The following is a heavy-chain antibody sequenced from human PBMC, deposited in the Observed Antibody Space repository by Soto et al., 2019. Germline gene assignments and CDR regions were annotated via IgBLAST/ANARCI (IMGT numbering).Heavy chain of an antibody. V-gene: IGHV3-21*01. J-gene: IGHJ4*02. CDR3: ARDLRGSGSYQFDY. CDR1: GFTFSGYS. D-gene: IGHD3-10*01. Sequence: EVQLVASGGGLVKPGGSLRLSCAASGFTFSGYSMNWVRQAPGKGLEWVSCISTSSRYIYYADSLKGRFTISRDNAKKSLYLQMNSLRAEDTAVYYCARDLRGSGSYQFDYWGQGTLVTVSS. CDR2: ISTSSRYI.